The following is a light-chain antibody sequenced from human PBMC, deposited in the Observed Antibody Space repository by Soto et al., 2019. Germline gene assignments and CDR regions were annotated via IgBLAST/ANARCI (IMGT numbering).Light chain of an antibody. CDR3: QQYGSSPRT. CDR1: QSVSSNS. J-gene: IGKJ1*01. CDR2: GAS. V-gene: IGKV3-20*01. Sequence: EVVLTQSPGTLSLSPGDRATLSCTASQSVSSNSLAWYQQIPGQPPRLLIYGASSRATGIPDRFSGSGSGTDFTLTISRLEPEDFAVYYCQQYGSSPRTFGQGTKVDI.